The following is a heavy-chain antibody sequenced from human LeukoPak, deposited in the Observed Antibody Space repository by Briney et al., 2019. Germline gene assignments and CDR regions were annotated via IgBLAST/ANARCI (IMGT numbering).Heavy chain of an antibody. V-gene: IGHV1-18*01. CDR2: ISAYNGNT. Sequence: ASVKVSCKASGYTFTSYGISWVRQAPGQGLEWMGWISAYNGNTNYAQKLQGRVTMTTDTSTSTAYMELSSLRSEDTAVYYCARGAARMVEMGTIISFEYWGQGTLVTVSS. CDR1: GYTFTSYG. J-gene: IGHJ4*02. CDR3: ARGAARMVEMGTIISFEY. D-gene: IGHD5-24*01.